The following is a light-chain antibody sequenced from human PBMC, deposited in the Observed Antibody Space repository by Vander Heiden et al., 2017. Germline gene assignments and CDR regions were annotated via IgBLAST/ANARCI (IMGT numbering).Light chain of an antibody. CDR2: GAS. Sequence: EIVLTQSPGTLSLSPGERATLSCRASQSVSSSYLAWYQQRPGQAPRLLIYGASSRATGIPGRFSGSGSGTDFTLTISILEPEDFAVYYCQQDDNSPKTFGQGTKVEIK. J-gene: IGKJ1*01. CDR1: QSVSSSY. CDR3: QQDDNSPKT. V-gene: IGKV3-20*01.